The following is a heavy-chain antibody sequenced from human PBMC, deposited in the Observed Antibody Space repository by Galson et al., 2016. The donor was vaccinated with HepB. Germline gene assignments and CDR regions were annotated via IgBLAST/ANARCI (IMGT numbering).Heavy chain of an antibody. CDR3: ARSIDIVVVVAATPFPYYGMDV. D-gene: IGHD2-15*01. CDR2: IIPIFGTA. CDR1: GGTFSSYA. Sequence: SVKVSCKASGGTFSSYAISWMRQAPGQGLEWMGGIIPIFGTANYAQKFQGGVTITADESTSTAYMELSSLRSEDTAVYYCARSIDIVVVVAATPFPYYGMDVWGQGTTVTVSS. J-gene: IGHJ6*02. V-gene: IGHV1-69*13.